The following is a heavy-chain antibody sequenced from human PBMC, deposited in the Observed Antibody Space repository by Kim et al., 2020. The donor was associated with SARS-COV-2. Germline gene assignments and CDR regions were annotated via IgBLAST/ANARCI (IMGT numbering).Heavy chain of an antibody. CDR3: AKDPERWLQEGAFDI. J-gene: IGHJ3*02. D-gene: IGHD5-12*01. CDR1: GFTFSSYG. V-gene: IGHV3-30*18. CDR2: ISYDGSNK. Sequence: GGSLRLSCAASGFTFSSYGMHWVRQAPGKGLEWVAVISYDGSNKYYADSVKGRFTISRDNSKNTLYLQMNSLRAEDTAVYYCAKDPERWLQEGAFDIWG.